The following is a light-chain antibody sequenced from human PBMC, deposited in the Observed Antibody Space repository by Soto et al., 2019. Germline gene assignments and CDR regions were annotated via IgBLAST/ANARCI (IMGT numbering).Light chain of an antibody. V-gene: IGKV3-11*01. CDR1: QSVSNNY. Sequence: EVVLRQSAGTLSLYKVERATLSCRASQSVSNNYLAWYQQKPGQAPRLLIYGASNRATGIPARFSGSGSGTDFSLTISSLEPEDFAVYYCQQRSHWPRTFGQWTKV. CDR3: QQRSHWPRT. J-gene: IGKJ1*01. CDR2: GAS.